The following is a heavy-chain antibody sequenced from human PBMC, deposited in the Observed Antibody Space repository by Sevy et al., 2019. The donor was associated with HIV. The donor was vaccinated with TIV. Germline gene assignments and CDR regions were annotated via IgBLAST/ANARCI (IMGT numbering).Heavy chain of an antibody. CDR1: TFTFSSYS. Sequence: GGSLRLSCAASTFTFSSYSMNWVRQAPGKGLEWVSSISSGHSYIYYADSVRGRFTVSRDNAKNSLYLQMNSLRAEDTAVYYCAKTYYYGSGSYYNSYWFDPWGQGTLVTVSS. V-gene: IGHV3-21*01. J-gene: IGHJ5*02. CDR3: AKTYYYGSGSYYNSYWFDP. CDR2: ISSGHSYI. D-gene: IGHD3-10*01.